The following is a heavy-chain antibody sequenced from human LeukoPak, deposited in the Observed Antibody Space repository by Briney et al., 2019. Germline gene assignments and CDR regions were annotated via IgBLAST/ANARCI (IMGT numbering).Heavy chain of an antibody. CDR1: GYTFTGYY. V-gene: IGHV1-2*04. Sequence: GASVKVSCKASGYTFTGYYMHWVRQAPGQRLEWMGWINPNSGGTNYAQKFQGWVTMTRDTSISTAYMELSRLRSDDTAVYYCARGGIAAAGGRDAFDIWGQGTMVTVSS. D-gene: IGHD6-13*01. CDR2: INPNSGGT. CDR3: ARGGIAAAGGRDAFDI. J-gene: IGHJ3*02.